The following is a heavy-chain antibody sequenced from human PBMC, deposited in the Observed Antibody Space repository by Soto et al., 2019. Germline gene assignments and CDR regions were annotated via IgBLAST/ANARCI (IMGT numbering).Heavy chain of an antibody. CDR3: AKDVDRLVELWGYFQN. D-gene: IGHD3-16*01. Sequence: EVQLVESGGGLEQPGRSLRLSCAVSGFMFEDYAMHWVRQAPGKGLEWVSGINWNGVNKGYADSVQGRFTISRDNAKKSLYLQMNYLRPEDPALYFCAKDVDRLVELWGYFQNWGQGTLVTVSS. J-gene: IGHJ1*01. V-gene: IGHV3-9*01. CDR1: GFMFEDYA. CDR2: INWNGVNK.